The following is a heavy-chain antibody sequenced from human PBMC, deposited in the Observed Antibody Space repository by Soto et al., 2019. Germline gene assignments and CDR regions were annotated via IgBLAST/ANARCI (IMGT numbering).Heavy chain of an antibody. D-gene: IGHD1-1*01. CDR2: ISWNSGST. J-gene: IGHJ4*02. Sequence: DVQLVESGGGLVQPGRSLRLSCAASGFIFDDFAMHWVRQAPGEGLEWVSGISWNSGSTDYAASVKGRFIISRDNARNYLYLQMNSLRPEDTALYYCARDTDADTWNDPFDYWGQGALVIVS. V-gene: IGHV3-9*01. CDR1: GFIFDDFA. CDR3: ARDTDADTWNDPFDY.